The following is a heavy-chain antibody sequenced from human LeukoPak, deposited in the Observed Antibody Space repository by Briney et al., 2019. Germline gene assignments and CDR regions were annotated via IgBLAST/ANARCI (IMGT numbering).Heavy chain of an antibody. CDR3: ARIGPHVLRYFDC. D-gene: IGHD3-9*01. J-gene: IGHJ4*02. V-gene: IGHV3-21*01. Sequence: GGSLRLSCAASGFTFSSYSMNWVRQAPGKGLEWVSSISSSSSYIYYADSVKGRFTISRDNAKSSLYLQMNSLRAEDTAVYYCARIGPHVLRYFDCWGQGTLVTVSS. CDR2: ISSSSSYI. CDR1: GFTFSSYS.